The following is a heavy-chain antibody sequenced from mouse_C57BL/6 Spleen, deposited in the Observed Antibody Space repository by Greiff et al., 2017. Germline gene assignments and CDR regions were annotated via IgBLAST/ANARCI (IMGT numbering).Heavy chain of an antibody. J-gene: IGHJ2*01. D-gene: IGHD2-3*01. CDR1: GYTFTSYW. Sequence: VQLQQPGAELVRPGSSVKLSCKASGYTFTSYWMDWVKQRPGQGLDWIGNIYPSDSETHYNQKFKDKATLTVDKSSSTAYMQLSSLTSEDSAVYYCARFDGTRDYWGQGTTLTVSS. CDR3: ARFDGTRDY. CDR2: IYPSDSET. V-gene: IGHV1-61*01.